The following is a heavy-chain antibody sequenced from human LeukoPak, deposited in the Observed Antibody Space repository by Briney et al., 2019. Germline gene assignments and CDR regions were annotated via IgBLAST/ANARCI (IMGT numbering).Heavy chain of an antibody. CDR3: ARRSPYSTGWSSYFDY. J-gene: IGHJ4*02. D-gene: IGHD6-19*01. V-gene: IGHV4-34*01. CDR2: IYRSGTT. CDR1: GGSFSGDF. Sequence: SETLSLTCAVYGGSFSGDFWSWLRQSPGKGLEWIGEIYRSGTTNYKPSLKSRVTISLDKSRNHFSLKLTSVTAADSAVYYCARRSPYSTGWSSYFDYWGQGALVTVSS.